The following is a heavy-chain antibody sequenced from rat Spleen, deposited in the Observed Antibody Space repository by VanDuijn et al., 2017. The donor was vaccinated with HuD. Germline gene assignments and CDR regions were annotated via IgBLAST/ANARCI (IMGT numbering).Heavy chain of an antibody. Sequence: EVKLVESGGGLVQPGRSLKLSCAASGFTFSHCYMAWVRQAPTTGLEWFASISTGGGTYYPDLVKGRFVISIDNAQNTLYLQMNSLRSEDTATYYCTRDRGYGYRFDYWGQGVMVTVSS. CDR2: ISTGGGT. D-gene: IGHD1-7*01. V-gene: IGHV5-25*01. CDR1: GFTFSHCY. J-gene: IGHJ2*01. CDR3: TRDRGYGYRFDY.